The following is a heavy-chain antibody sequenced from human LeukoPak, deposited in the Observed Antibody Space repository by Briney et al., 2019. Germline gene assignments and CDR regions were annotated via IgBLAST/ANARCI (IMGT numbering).Heavy chain of an antibody. J-gene: IGHJ5*02. CDR1: GFTISDYW. CDR3: VRDGGTDWYDP. V-gene: IGHV3-7*01. CDR2: IKQDGSEK. D-gene: IGHD3-16*01. Sequence: GGSLRLSCAASGFTISDYWMTWIRQAPGKGLEWVANIKQDGSEKTYVDSVKGRFTISRDNAKNSIFLQMNSLRVEDMAMYYCVRDGGTDWYDPWGQGTLVSVSS.